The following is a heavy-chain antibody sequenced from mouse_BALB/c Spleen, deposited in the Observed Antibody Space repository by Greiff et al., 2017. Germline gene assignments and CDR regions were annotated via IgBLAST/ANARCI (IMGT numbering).Heavy chain of an antibody. CDR1: GFNINDTY. J-gene: IGHJ2*01. Sequence: VHVKQSGAELVKPGASVKLSCTASGFNINDTYMHWVRQRPEQGLEWIGRIDPANGNTKYDPKFQGKATITADTSSNTAYLQLSSLTSEDTAVYYCARITTATFDYWGQGTTLTVSS. V-gene: IGHV14-3*02. CDR3: ARITTATFDY. CDR2: IDPANGNT. D-gene: IGHD1-2*01.